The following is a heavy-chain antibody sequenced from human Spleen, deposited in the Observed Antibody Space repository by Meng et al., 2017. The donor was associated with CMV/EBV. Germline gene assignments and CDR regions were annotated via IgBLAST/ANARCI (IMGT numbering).Heavy chain of an antibody. Sequence: GGSLRLSCAASGFTFRSYGMHWVRQAPGKGLEWVTFIRYDGTNNYYADSVKGRFTVSRDNSKNTVYLQMNSLRAEDTAVYYCARQYCSTTTCYVNYWGQGTLVTVSS. V-gene: IGHV3-30*02. CDR2: IRYDGTNN. J-gene: IGHJ4*02. D-gene: IGHD2-2*01. CDR1: GFTFRSYG. CDR3: ARQYCSTTTCYVNY.